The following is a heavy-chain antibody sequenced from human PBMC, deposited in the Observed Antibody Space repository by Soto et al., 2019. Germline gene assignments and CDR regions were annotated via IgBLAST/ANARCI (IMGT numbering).Heavy chain of an antibody. D-gene: IGHD2-21*01. CDR1: GGSVSSGSYY. CDR3: ARDLGVNYYYGMDV. Sequence: LCGGSVSSGSYYWSWIRQPPGKGLEWIGYIYYSGSTNYNPSLKSRVTISVDTSKNQFSLKLSSVTAADTAVYYCARDLGVNYYYGMDVWGQGTTVTVSS. V-gene: IGHV4-61*01. CDR2: IYYSGST. J-gene: IGHJ6*02.